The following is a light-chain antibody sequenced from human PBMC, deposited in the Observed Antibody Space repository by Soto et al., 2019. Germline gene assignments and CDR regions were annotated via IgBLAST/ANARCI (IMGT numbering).Light chain of an antibody. CDR3: QQYSTSQT. V-gene: IGKV3-20*01. CDR2: ASS. CDR1: QRVTSY. J-gene: IGKJ1*01. Sequence: EIVLTQSPGTLSLSPGERATLSCRASQRVTSYLAWYQQKPGQAPRLLIYASSTRATGIPDRFSGGGSGTDFTLTISRLEPEDCAVYYCQQYSTSQTFGQGTMLEI.